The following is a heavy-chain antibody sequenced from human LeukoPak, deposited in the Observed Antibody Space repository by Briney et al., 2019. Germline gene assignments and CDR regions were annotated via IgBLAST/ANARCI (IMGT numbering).Heavy chain of an antibody. D-gene: IGHD2-2*01. CDR1: GGAISSGDYF. J-gene: IGHJ4*02. Sequence: PSETLSLTCTVSGGAISSGDYFWSWIRQPPGKALEWIAYTYHRGSPFYKSSLRSRVTTSVDTSKNQFSLKLSSMTAADTAVYYCARLACTSANCYAPFHLDYWGQGILVTVSS. CDR2: TYHRGSP. CDR3: ARLACTSANCYAPFHLDY. V-gene: IGHV4-30-4*01.